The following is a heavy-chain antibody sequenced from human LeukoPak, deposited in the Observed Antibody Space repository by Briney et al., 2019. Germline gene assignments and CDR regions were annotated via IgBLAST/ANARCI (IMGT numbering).Heavy chain of an antibody. J-gene: IGHJ6*03. CDR1: GGSFSXYX. CDR2: INHNGST. D-gene: IGHD2-2*02. CDR3: ARIVVVPAAISYYYYMDV. V-gene: IGHV4-34*01. Sequence: CAVYGGSFSXYXXSWLXQPPGKXXXXXXEINHNGSTYYNPSLKSRVTISVDTSKNQFSLKLSSVTAADTAVYYCARIVVVPAAISYYYYMDVWGKGTTVTVSS.